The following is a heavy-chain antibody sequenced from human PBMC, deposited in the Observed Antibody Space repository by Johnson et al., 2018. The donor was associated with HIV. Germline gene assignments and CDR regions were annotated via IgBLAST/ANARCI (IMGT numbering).Heavy chain of an antibody. Sequence: VQLVESGGGLIQPGGSLRLSCAASGFTFSSNWMHWVRQAPGKGLVWVSRVNGDGSATTYADSVKGRFPISRDSAKNTLYLQMNGLRAEDTAVYYCAREGPSERAGFDIWGQGTMVTVSS. J-gene: IGHJ3*02. CDR3: AREGPSERAGFDI. V-gene: IGHV3-74*01. CDR1: GFTFSSNW. CDR2: VNGDGSAT.